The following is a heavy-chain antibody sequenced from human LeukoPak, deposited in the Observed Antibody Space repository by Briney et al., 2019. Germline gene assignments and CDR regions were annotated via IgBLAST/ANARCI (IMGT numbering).Heavy chain of an antibody. V-gene: IGHV4-39*07. J-gene: IGHJ3*02. Sequence: SETLSLTCTVSGGSISSSSYYWGWIRQPPGKGLEWIGSIYYSGSTYYNPSLKSRVTISVDTSKNQFSLKLSSVTAADTAVYYCARDPFADDAFDIWGQGTMVTVSS. D-gene: IGHD3-3*01. CDR2: IYYSGST. CDR1: GGSISSSSYY. CDR3: ARDPFADDAFDI.